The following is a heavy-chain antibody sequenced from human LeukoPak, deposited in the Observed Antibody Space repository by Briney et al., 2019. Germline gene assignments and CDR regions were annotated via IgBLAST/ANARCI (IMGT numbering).Heavy chain of an antibody. Sequence: SETLSLTCTVSGGSISSYYWSWIRQPPGKGLEWIRYIYYSGSTNYNPSLKSRVTISVDTSKNQFSLKLSSVTAADTAVYYCATVPGPYSYYFDYWGQGTLGTVSS. CDR3: ATVPGPYSYYFDY. CDR1: GGSISSYY. D-gene: IGHD2-15*01. V-gene: IGHV4-59*01. J-gene: IGHJ4*02. CDR2: IYYSGST.